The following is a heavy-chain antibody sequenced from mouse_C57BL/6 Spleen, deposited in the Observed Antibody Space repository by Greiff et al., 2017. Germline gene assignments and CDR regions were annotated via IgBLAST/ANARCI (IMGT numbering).Heavy chain of an antibody. J-gene: IGHJ4*01. Sequence: QVQLQQSGAELVRPGASVTLSCKASGYTFTDYEMHWVKQTPVHGLEWIGAIDPETGGTAYNQKFKGKAILTADKSSSTAYMELRSLTSEDSAVYYCTRGASYPYAMDYWGQGTSVTVSS. CDR2: IDPETGGT. CDR3: TRGASYPYAMDY. CDR1: GYTFTDYE. V-gene: IGHV1-15*01. D-gene: IGHD1-1*01.